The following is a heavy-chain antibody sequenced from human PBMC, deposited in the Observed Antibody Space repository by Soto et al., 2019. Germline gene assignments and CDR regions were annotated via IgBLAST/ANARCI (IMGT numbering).Heavy chain of an antibody. CDR2: IWYDGSNK. D-gene: IGHD3-3*01. CDR3: ARQSRTGALRYYDFWSGYYSTSPEGYFDY. J-gene: IGHJ4*02. V-gene: IGHV3-33*01. CDR1: GFTFSSYG. Sequence: GGSLRLSCAASGFTFSSYGMHWVRQAPGKGLEWVAVIWYDGSNKYYADSVKGRFTISRDNSKNTLYLQMNSLRAEDTAVYYCARQSRTGALRYYDFWSGYYSTSPEGYFDYWGQGTLVTVSS.